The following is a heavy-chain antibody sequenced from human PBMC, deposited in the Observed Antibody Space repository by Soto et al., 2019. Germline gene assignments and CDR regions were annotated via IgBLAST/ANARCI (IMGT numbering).Heavy chain of an antibody. CDR1: GYTFTSYG. Sequence: ASVKVSCKASGYTFTSYGISWVRQAPGQGLEWMGWISAYNGNTNYAQKLQGRVTMTTDTSTSTAYMELRSLRSDDTAVYYCARAEEGASGYYYGMDVWGQGTTVTVSS. V-gene: IGHV1-18*01. J-gene: IGHJ6*02. D-gene: IGHD1-26*01. CDR2: ISAYNGNT. CDR3: ARAEEGASGYYYGMDV.